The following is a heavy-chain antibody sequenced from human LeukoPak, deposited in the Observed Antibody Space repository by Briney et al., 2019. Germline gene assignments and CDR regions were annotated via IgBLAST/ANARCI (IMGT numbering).Heavy chain of an antibody. D-gene: IGHD5-24*01. J-gene: IGHJ4*02. CDR3: ARERRDGHNYSDS. V-gene: IGHV4-31*11. Sequence: SETLSLTCAVSGGSLSSGGYFWGWTRQYPGKGLEWIGCISHSGTSYYNPFLKSRVTISVDTSRNQFSLELSSVTAADTAVYFCARERRDGHNYSDSWGQGALVTVYS. CDR2: ISHSGTS. CDR1: GGSLSSGGYF.